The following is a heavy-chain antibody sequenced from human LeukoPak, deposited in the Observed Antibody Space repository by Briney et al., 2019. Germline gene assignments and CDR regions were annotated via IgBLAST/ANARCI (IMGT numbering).Heavy chain of an antibody. D-gene: IGHD2-21*02. V-gene: IGHV4-61*01. CDR1: GYSISSGYY. J-gene: IGHJ3*02. Sequence: PSETLSLTCTVSGYSISSGYYWGWIRQPPGKGLEWIGYIYYSGSTNYNPSLKSRVTISVDTSKNQFSLKLSSVTAADTAVYYCARDLCGGDCYDDAFDIWGQGTMVTVSS. CDR3: ARDLCGGDCYDDAFDI. CDR2: IYYSGST.